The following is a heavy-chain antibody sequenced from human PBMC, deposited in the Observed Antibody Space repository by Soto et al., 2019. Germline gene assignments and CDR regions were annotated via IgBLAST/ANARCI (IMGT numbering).Heavy chain of an antibody. V-gene: IGHV5-10-1*01. Sequence: PVESLKISCKGSGYIFTSYWISCFLQMRGKGLEWMGRIDPSDSYTNYSPSFQGHVSISADKSISTAYLQWSSLMASDTAMYYCARHLRYTNSKEFDYWGQGTLVTVSS. CDR3: ARHLRYTNSKEFDY. J-gene: IGHJ4*02. CDR2: IDPSDSYT. CDR1: GYIFTSYW. D-gene: IGHD6-6*01.